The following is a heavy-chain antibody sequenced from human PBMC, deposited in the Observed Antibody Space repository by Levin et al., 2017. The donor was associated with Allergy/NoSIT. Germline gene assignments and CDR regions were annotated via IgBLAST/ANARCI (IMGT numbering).Heavy chain of an antibody. D-gene: IGHD6-19*01. CDR2: ISHSGST. Sequence: SETLSLTCAVSGASISNYYWWSWVRQPPGTGLAWIGEISHSGSTKYNPSLMSRVTISIDKSKNKFTLTLNSVTAADTAVYYCASSSGWYRLDSWGQGTLVTVSS. CDR3: ASSSGWYRLDS. V-gene: IGHV4-4*02. J-gene: IGHJ4*01. CDR1: GASISNYYW.